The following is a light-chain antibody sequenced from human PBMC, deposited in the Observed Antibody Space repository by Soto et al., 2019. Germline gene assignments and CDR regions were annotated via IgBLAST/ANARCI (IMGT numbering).Light chain of an antibody. V-gene: IGKV3-20*01. J-gene: IGKJ4*01. CDR2: DAS. CDR3: QQFSSYPLT. CDR1: QTVRNNY. Sequence: EYLLTQSPGTLSLSPGEIATLSCMASQTVRNNYLAWYQQKPGQAPRLLIYDASSRATGIPDRFSGGGSGTDFTLTISRLEPEDFAVYYCQQFSSYPLTVGGGTKVDVK.